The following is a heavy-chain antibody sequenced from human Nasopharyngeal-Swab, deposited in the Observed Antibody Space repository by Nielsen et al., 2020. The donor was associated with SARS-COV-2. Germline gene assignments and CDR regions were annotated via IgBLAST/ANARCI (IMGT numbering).Heavy chain of an antibody. V-gene: IGHV1-24*01. J-gene: IGHJ4*02. D-gene: IGHD3-10*01. Sequence: ASVKVSCKVSGYTLPEVAIHWVRQAPGKGPEWMGGFDPEDGEKIYAQKFQGRVTITMHSSTDTAYMELRSLRSEDTAIYYCAAQLWSFWFDYWGQGTLVTVSS. CDR3: AAQLWSFWFDY. CDR1: GYTLPEVA. CDR2: FDPEDGEK.